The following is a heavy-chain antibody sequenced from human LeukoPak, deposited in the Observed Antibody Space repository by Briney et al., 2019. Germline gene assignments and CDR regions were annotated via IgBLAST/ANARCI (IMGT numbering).Heavy chain of an antibody. D-gene: IGHD3-3*01. CDR2: IKEDGSDK. J-gene: IGHJ3*02. CDR1: GFTFGAYW. CDR3: ARVVRAATYDFWSGYYSENAFDI. V-gene: IGHV3-7*01. Sequence: GGSLTLSCGVSGFTFGAYWMSWVRQAPGEGLEWVAKIKEDGSDKYYVDSVKGRFTISRDNANNSLFLQMNSLRAEDTAVYYCARVVRAATYDFWSGYYSENAFDIWGQGTMVTVSS.